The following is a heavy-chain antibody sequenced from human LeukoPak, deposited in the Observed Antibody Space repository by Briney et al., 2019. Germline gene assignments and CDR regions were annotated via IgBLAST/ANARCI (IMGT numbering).Heavy chain of an antibody. V-gene: IGHV3-21*06. J-gene: IGHJ4*02. Sequence: GGSLRLSCAAAVFTFSSFKMTWVRQAPGKGLEWVASISPSSTYIYYGDSLKGRVTVSRDNAKSLLFLHMSSLRPDDTAVYYCARDFTGGEYFDSWGQGALVSVSS. CDR1: VFTFSSFK. D-gene: IGHD3-16*01. CDR3: ARDFTGGEYFDS. CDR2: ISPSSTYI.